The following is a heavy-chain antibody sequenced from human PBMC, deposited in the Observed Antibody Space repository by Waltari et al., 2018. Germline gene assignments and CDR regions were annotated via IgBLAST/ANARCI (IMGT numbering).Heavy chain of an antibody. Sequence: QVQLQQWGAGLLKPSETLSLTCAVYRGSFNNYYWSWIRQAPGKGLGWDGEINPSGNTNYNPSLKSRVTISVETSKNQFSLRLTSVTAADTAVYYCARSPPLSVTTINWFDPWGQGTLVTVSS. CDR1: RGSFNNYY. CDR3: ARSPPLSVTTINWFDP. V-gene: IGHV4-34*01. D-gene: IGHD4-17*01. J-gene: IGHJ5*02. CDR2: INPSGNT.